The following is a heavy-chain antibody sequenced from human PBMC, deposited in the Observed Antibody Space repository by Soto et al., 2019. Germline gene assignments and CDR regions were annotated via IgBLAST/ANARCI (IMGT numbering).Heavy chain of an antibody. CDR2: ISYDGSNE. V-gene: IGHV3-30*18. CDR3: AKDSDPSTNQLLFRHYGMDV. Sequence: QVQLVESGGGVVQPGRSLRLSCAASGFTFSAYAMHWVRQAPGKGLEWVALISYDGSNEYFADSVKGRFTISRDNSKNTLYLQLNSLTAEYTAVYYCAKDSDPSTNQLLFRHYGMDVWGQGTTVTVSS. D-gene: IGHD2-21*02. CDR1: GFTFSAYA. J-gene: IGHJ6*02.